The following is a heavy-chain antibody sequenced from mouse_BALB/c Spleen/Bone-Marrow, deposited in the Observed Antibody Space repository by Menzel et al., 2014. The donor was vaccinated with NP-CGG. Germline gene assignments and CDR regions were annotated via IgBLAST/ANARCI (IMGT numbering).Heavy chain of an antibody. D-gene: IGHD1-1*01. CDR1: GFTFXSDS. Sequence: DVKLVESGGGLVQPGGSLKLSCAASGFTFXSDSMSWVRHTPEKRLEWVAYISNGGGSTYYPDTVKGRFTISRDNAKNTLYLQMSTLKSEDTAMYFCARHGLYYGSSSFANWGQGTLVTVSA. J-gene: IGHJ3*01. V-gene: IGHV5-12-2*01. CDR3: ARHGLYYGSSSFAN. CDR2: ISNGGGST.